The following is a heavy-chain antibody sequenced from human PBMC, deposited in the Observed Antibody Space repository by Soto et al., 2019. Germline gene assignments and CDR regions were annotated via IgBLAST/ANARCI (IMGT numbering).Heavy chain of an antibody. D-gene: IGHD3-3*01. Sequence: ASVKVSCKASGYAFTSYAMHWVRQAPGQRLEWMGWINAGNGNTKYSQKFQGRVTITRDTSASTAYMELSSLRSEDTAVYYCASQRITIFGVVTRWFDPWGQGTLVTVSS. J-gene: IGHJ5*02. CDR1: GYAFTSYA. CDR3: ASQRITIFGVVTRWFDP. V-gene: IGHV1-3*01. CDR2: INAGNGNT.